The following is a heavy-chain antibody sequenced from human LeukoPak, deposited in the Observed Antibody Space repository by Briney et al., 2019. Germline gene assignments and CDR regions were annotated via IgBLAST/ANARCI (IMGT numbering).Heavy chain of an antibody. CDR1: GFSFSNHW. CDR3: ARGPGSSGGAYVGDY. J-gene: IGHJ4*01. CDR2: IEGGGSST. D-gene: IGHD3-22*01. V-gene: IGHV3-74*01. Sequence: GGSLRLSCAAFGFSFSNHWMHWVRQVPGKGLVWVSRIEGGGSSTSYADPVRGRFSISRDNAKSTLYLQMNSLRDEDTAVYFCARGPGSSGGAYVGDYWGHGTLVTVSS.